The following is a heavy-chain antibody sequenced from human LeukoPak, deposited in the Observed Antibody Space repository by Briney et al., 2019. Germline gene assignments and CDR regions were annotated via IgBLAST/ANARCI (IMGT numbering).Heavy chain of an antibody. CDR1: GGSVSSGNYY. CDR2: IYYSGST. CDR3: ARDRFGEFDY. Sequence: SETLSLTCTVSGGSVSSGNYYWSWIRQPPGKGLEWIGYIYYSGSTNYNPSLKSRVTLSLDTSKNQLSLKLSSVTAADTAVYYCARDRFGEFDYWGQGTLVTVSS. J-gene: IGHJ4*02. V-gene: IGHV4-61*01. D-gene: IGHD3-10*01.